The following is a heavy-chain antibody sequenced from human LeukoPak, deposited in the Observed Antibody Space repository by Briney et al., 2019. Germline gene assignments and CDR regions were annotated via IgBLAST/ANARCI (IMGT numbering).Heavy chain of an antibody. J-gene: IGHJ4*02. V-gene: IGHV4-59*08. CDR1: GGSISSYY. D-gene: IGHD3-10*01. Sequence: SETLSLTCTVPGGSISSYYWSWIRQPPGKGLEWIGYIYYSGSTNYNPSLKSRVTISVDTSKNQFSLKLSSVTAADTAVYYCARHSHGSSEYWGQGTLVTVSS. CDR2: IYYSGST. CDR3: ARHSHGSSEY.